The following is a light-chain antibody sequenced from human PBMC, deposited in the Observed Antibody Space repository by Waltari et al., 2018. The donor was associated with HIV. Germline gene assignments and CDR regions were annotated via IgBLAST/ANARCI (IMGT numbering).Light chain of an antibody. CDR3: QQRNNWVT. J-gene: IGKJ4*02. Sequence: EIVLTQSPATLSLSPGERATLSCRASHTVANYLAWYQQKPGQAPRLLIYDASTRATAIRARVSGIGSESDFTLTIRSPEAEDVAVYYCQQRNNWVTFGGGTKVEMK. CDR2: DAS. V-gene: IGKV3-11*01. CDR1: HTVANY.